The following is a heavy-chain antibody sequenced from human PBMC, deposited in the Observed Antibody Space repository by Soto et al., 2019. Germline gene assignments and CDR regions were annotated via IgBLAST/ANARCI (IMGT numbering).Heavy chain of an antibody. J-gene: IGHJ3*02. D-gene: IGHD3-22*01. CDR3: ARPFYDSSGYSNDAFDI. Sequence: GESLKISCKGSGYSFTSYWIGWVRQMPGKGLKWMGIIYPGDSDTRYSPSFQGQVTISADKSISTAYLQWSSLKASDTAMYYCARPFYDSSGYSNDAFDIWGQGTMVTVSS. V-gene: IGHV5-51*01. CDR1: GYSFTSYW. CDR2: IYPGDSDT.